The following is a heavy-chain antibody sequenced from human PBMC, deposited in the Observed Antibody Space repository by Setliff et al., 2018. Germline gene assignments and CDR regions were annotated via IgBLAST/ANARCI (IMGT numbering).Heavy chain of an antibody. CDR3: ARGPRYSGSYYVNY. Sequence: SETLSLTCAVYGGSFSGYYWTWIRQPPGKGLEWIGEINHSGSSNYNPSLKSRVTISVDTSKNQFSLNLSSVAAADTAVYYCARGPRYSGSYYVNYWGQGTLVTVSS. D-gene: IGHD1-26*01. CDR1: GGSFSGYY. J-gene: IGHJ4*02. CDR2: INHSGSS. V-gene: IGHV4-34*01.